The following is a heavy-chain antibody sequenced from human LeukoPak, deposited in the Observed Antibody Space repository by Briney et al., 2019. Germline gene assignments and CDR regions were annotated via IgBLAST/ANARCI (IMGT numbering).Heavy chain of an antibody. V-gene: IGHV3-11*01. CDR3: AKDGAWLRFDD. D-gene: IGHD5-12*01. Sequence: GGSLRLSCAASGFTFSDYQMNWIRQAPGKGLEWVSIISSGGGTIYYADSVKGRFTMSRDNAKNTLYLQMNNLRAEDTAVYYCAKDGAWLRFDDWGQGILVTVSS. CDR2: ISSGGGTI. J-gene: IGHJ4*02. CDR1: GFTFSDYQ.